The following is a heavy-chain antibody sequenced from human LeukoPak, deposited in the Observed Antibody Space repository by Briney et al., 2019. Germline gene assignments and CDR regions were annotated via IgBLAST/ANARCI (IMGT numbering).Heavy chain of an antibody. CDR1: GASFINYY. J-gene: IGHJ5*02. Sequence: ASVKVSRKASGASFINYYIHWVRQAPGQGLEWVGLIYPSGGWTNYAQKFQGRVTMTTDTSTSTVYMELSSLRSEDTAIYYCARDVPHNCFDPWGQGTLVTVSP. V-gene: IGHV1-46*01. CDR2: IYPSGGWT. CDR3: ARDVPHNCFDP.